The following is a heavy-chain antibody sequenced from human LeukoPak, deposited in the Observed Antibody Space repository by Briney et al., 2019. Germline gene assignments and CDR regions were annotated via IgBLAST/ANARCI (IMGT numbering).Heavy chain of an antibody. CDR3: AKAGVRYFDSSGLYAFDF. J-gene: IGHJ3*01. Sequence: SEPLSLTCAVSGGSISSTSYYWAWIRQPPGXXXXXXXXXXXSGNTYHNPSLQSRVTLSVNKSRNQFSLGLSSVDAADTAVYYCAKAGVRYFDSSGLYAFDFWGQGTTVTVSS. CDR1: GGSISSTSYY. D-gene: IGHD3-22*01. CDR2: XXXSGNT. V-gene: IGHV4-39*01.